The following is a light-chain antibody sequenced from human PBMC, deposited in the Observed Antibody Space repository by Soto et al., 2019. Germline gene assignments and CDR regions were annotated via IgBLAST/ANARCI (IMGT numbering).Light chain of an antibody. CDR2: GAS. Sequence: EIVLTQSPGTLSLSPGERATLSCRASQSIASSYLGWYQQKPGQAPRLLIYGASSRATGIPDRFSGSGSGTDFTLSISRLEPEDFAVYYCQHYGTSPFTFGPGTKWRSN. CDR3: QHYGTSPFT. J-gene: IGKJ3*01. CDR1: QSIASSY. V-gene: IGKV3-20*01.